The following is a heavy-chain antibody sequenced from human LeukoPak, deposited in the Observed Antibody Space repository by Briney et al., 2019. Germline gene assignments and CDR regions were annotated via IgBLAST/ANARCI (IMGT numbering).Heavy chain of an antibody. V-gene: IGHV1-46*01. CDR2: INPSGGST. CDR1: GYTFTSYY. Sequence: ASVKVSCKASGYTFTSYYMHWVRQAPGQGPEWMGIINPSGGSTSYAQKFQGRVTMTRDTSTSTVYMELSSLRSEGTAVYYCARDRTAMVRGVREGIYYWGQGTLVTVSS. D-gene: IGHD3-10*01. CDR3: ARDRTAMVRGVREGIYY. J-gene: IGHJ4*02.